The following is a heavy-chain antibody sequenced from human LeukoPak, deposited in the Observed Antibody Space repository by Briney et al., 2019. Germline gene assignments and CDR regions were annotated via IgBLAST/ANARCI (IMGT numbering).Heavy chain of an antibody. CDR1: GYTFTGYY. CDR3: ATGHDYGDYGQGY. V-gene: IGHV1-2*02. D-gene: IGHD4-17*01. J-gene: IGHJ4*02. CDR2: INPNSGGT. Sequence: GASVKVSCKASGYTFTGYYTHWVRQAPGQGLEWMGWINPNSGGTNYAQKFQGRVTMTRDTSISTAYMELSRLRSDDTAVYYCATGHDYGDYGQGYWGQGTLVTVSS.